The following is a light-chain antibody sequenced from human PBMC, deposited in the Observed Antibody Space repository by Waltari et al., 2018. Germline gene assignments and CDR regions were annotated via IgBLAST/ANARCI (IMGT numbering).Light chain of an antibody. V-gene: IGKV1-6*01. CDR1: QGISDD. CDR3: HQDYSYPIT. Sequence: AIQLTQSPSSLSASVGDKVTITCRASQGISDDLGWFQQKRGKSPKLLIYSASSLEDGVPSRFSGSGSGTDFTLTISDLQPEDFATYYCHQDYSYPITSGGGTRVEIK. CDR2: SAS. J-gene: IGKJ4*01.